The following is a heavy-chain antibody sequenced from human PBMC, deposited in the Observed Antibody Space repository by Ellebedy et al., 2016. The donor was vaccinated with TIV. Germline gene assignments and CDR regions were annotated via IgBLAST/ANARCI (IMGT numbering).Heavy chain of an antibody. V-gene: IGHV3-21*06. Sequence: GGSLRLXXAASGFTFSYYSMNWVRQTPGKGLEWLSFIVGIGSNTYYADSVKGRFTISRDNAKNSLYLHMNGLRDEDTAVYFCARRGNYLGDAIDVWGQGTMVVVSS. CDR1: GFTFSYYS. CDR2: IVGIGSNT. D-gene: IGHD1-7*01. CDR3: ARRGNYLGDAIDV. J-gene: IGHJ3*01.